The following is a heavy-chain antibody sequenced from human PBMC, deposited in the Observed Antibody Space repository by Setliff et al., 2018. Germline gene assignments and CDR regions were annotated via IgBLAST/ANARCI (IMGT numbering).Heavy chain of an antibody. CDR1: GLTFTSKW. D-gene: IGHD6-13*01. CDR3: LVAYTGSWYSSGFDP. CDR2: INGDGSIT. J-gene: IGHJ5*02. Sequence: PGGSLRLSCAASGLTFTSKWMHWVRQAPGKGLVWVSRINGDGSITSYADSVRGRFTISRDSSKNTLYLQMNSLRLEDTAVYYCLVAYTGSWYSSGFDPWGQGTLVTVSS. V-gene: IGHV3-74*01.